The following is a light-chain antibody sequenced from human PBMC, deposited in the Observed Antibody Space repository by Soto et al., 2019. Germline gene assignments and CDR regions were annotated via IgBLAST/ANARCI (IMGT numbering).Light chain of an antibody. CDR2: GAS. V-gene: IGKV3-20*01. Sequence: EVVLTQSPATLSLSPGERATLSCRANQSVSANYLAWYQQKPGQAPRLLIYGASSRATGIPDRFSGSGSGTDFTLTISRLEPEDFAVFYCHQYGSSPFTFGRGTKVDIK. CDR3: HQYGSSPFT. J-gene: IGKJ3*01. CDR1: QSVSANY.